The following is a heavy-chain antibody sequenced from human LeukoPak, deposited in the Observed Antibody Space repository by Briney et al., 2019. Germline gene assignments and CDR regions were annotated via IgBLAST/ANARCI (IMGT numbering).Heavy chain of an antibody. J-gene: IGHJ4*02. CDR2: ISGSGGNT. CDR3: AKGTRIWYSSGWYTDY. Sequence: GGSLRLPCAASGFTFSSYAMSWVRQAPGKGLEWVSAISGSGGNTYYADSVKGRFTISRDNSKNTLYLQMNSLRAEDTAVYYCAKGTRIWYSSGWYTDYWGQGTLVTVSS. D-gene: IGHD6-19*01. CDR1: GFTFSSYA. V-gene: IGHV3-23*01.